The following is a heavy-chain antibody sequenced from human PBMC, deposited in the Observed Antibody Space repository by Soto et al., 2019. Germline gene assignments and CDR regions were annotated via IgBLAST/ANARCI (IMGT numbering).Heavy chain of an antibody. V-gene: IGHV1-69*02. D-gene: IGHD6-6*01. Sequence: QVQLVQSGAEVKKPGSSVKVSCKASGGTFSSYTISWVRQAPGQGLEWMGRIIPILGIANYAQKFQGRVTITADKSTSTAYMELSSLRSEDTAVSYCARGEGRIAARTFDYWGKGTLVTVSA. CDR1: GGTFSSYT. J-gene: IGHJ4*02. CDR3: ARGEGRIAARTFDY. CDR2: IIPILGIA.